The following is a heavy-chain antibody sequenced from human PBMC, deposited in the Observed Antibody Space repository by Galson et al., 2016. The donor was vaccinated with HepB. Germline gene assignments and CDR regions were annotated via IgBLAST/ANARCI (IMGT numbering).Heavy chain of an antibody. J-gene: IGHJ4*02. CDR3: ARAGTLRSGYWYYFDY. Sequence: SVKVSCKASGYTFTSYAMHWVRQAPGQRLEWMGWINAGNGNTKNSQKFQGRVTITRDTSASTAYMELSSLRSEDTAVYYRARAGTLRSGYWYYFDYWGQGTLVTVSS. CDR1: GYTFTSYA. CDR2: INAGNGNT. D-gene: IGHD3-3*01. V-gene: IGHV1-3*01.